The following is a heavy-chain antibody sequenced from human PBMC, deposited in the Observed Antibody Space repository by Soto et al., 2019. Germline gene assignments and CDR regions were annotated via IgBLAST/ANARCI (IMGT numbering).Heavy chain of an antibody. Sequence: QVQLVQSGAEVKKPGASVKVSCKASEDTFTRYVIHWVRQAPGQRLEWMGWINAGNGNTKYSQNFQGRVTITRDASASTAYMELSSLRSQDTAVYYCATSTIGTSTWKQYFYGMDVWGQGSTVTVSS. V-gene: IGHV1-3*01. D-gene: IGHD2-2*01. CDR3: ATSTIGTSTWKQYFYGMDV. J-gene: IGHJ6*02. CDR2: INAGNGNT. CDR1: EDTFTRYV.